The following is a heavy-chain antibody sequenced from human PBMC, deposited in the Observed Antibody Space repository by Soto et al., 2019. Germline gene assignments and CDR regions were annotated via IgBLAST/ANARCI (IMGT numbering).Heavy chain of an antibody. Sequence: SVKVSCKASGGTFSSYSISWVRQAPGQGLEWMGGIIPIFGTANYAQKFQGRVTITADKSTSTAYMEPSSLRSEDTAVYYCAIIPVGGPRSAYWGQGTLVTVSS. V-gene: IGHV1-69*06. CDR1: GGTFSSYS. D-gene: IGHD2-21*01. CDR2: IIPIFGTA. J-gene: IGHJ4*02. CDR3: AIIPVGGPRSAY.